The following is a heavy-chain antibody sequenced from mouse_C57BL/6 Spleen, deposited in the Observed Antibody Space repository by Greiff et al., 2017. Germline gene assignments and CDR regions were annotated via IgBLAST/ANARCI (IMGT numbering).Heavy chain of an antibody. Sequence: EVKLMESEGGLVQPGSSMTLSCTASGFTFSDYYMAWVRQVPEKGLEWVAHINYDGSSTYYLDSLKSRFIISRDNAKNILYLQMSSLKSEDTATYYCARVDYYGSSLDYWGQGTTLTVSS. CDR2: INYDGSST. J-gene: IGHJ2*01. CDR1: GFTFSDYY. CDR3: ARVDYYGSSLDY. V-gene: IGHV5-16*01. D-gene: IGHD1-1*01.